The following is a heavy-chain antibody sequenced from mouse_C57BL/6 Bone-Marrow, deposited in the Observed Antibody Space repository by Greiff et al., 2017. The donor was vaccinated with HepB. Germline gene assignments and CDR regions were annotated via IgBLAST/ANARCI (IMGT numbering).Heavy chain of an antibody. J-gene: IGHJ3*01. V-gene: IGHV1-54*01. D-gene: IGHD2-3*01. CDR2: INPGSGGT. CDR1: GYAFTNYL. CDR3: ARHDGYFLFAY. Sequence: VQLQQSGAELVRPGTSVKVSCKASGYAFTNYLIEWVKQRPGQGLEWIGVINPGSGGTNYNEKFKGKATLTADKSSSTAYMQRSSLTSEDSAVYFCARHDGYFLFAYWGQGTLVTVSA.